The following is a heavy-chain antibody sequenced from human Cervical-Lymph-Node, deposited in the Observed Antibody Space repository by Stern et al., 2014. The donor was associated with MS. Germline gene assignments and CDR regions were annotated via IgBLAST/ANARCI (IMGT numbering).Heavy chain of an antibody. CDR3: ARDYLSGSSFS. J-gene: IGHJ5*02. Sequence: EVQLVESGGGLVQPGGSLRLSCVASGFTFSSYNMNWVRQAPGQGLEWISYINSGSSTIWYTDSVKGRFTTSRDNAQNSLYLQMNSLRAEDTAVYYCARDYLSGSSFSWGQGTLVTVSS. CDR2: INSGSSTI. CDR1: GFTFSSYN. D-gene: IGHD6-13*01. V-gene: IGHV3-48*01.